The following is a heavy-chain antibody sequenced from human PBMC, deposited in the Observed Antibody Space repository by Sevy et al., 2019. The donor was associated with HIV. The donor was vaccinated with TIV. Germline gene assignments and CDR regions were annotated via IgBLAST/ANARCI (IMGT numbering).Heavy chain of an antibody. CDR3: SRDRGPAAISDAFDI. V-gene: IGHV1-69*13. Sequence: ASVKVSCKASGGNLHNYGINWVRQAPGQGLEWMGGLFPIFRTSTYAQNFRGRITFAADEATRTFYLEMSSLRADDTAVYYCSRDRGPAAISDAFDIWGQGTMVTVSS. CDR2: LFPIFRTS. CDR1: GGNLHNYG. D-gene: IGHD2-2*02. J-gene: IGHJ3*02.